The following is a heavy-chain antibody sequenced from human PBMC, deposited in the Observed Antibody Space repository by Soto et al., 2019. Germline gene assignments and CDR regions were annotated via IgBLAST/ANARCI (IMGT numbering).Heavy chain of an antibody. CDR1: GYTFTSYD. D-gene: IGHD3-16*02. V-gene: IGHV1-8*01. CDR2: MNPNSGNT. Sequence: GASLKVSCKASGYTFTSYDINWVRQATGQGLEWMGWMNPNSGNTGYAQKFQGRVTMTRNTSISTAYMELSSLRSEDTAVYYCARGIHLGELSLILYYYYYMDIWGKGTTVNVSS. J-gene: IGHJ6*03. CDR3: ARGIHLGELSLILYYYYYMDI.